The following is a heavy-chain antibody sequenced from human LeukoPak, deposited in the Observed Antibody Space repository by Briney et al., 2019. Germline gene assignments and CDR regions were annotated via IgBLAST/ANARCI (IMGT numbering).Heavy chain of an antibody. D-gene: IGHD3/OR15-3a*01. Sequence: GSLRLSFAASGFTLSDYYMSWFRQAPGKGLEWVSYSSSSGSTIYYADSVKGRFAISRDNAKNSLYLQMNSLRAEDTAVYYCARRRDFIDYWGQGTLVTVSS. CDR1: GFTLSDYY. J-gene: IGHJ4*02. V-gene: IGHV3-11*01. CDR3: ARRRDFIDY. CDR2: SSSSGSTI.